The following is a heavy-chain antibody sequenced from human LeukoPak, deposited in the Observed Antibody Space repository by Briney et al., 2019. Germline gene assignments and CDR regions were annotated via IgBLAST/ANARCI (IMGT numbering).Heavy chain of an antibody. CDR2: ISTGSTYT. D-gene: IGHD4-11*01. J-gene: IGHJ4*02. Sequence: GGSLRLSCAAPGFTFSHYYMSWIRQAPGRGLEWVSYISTGSTYTDYADSVKGRLTISRDNAKNSLYLQMTSLGAEDTAVYYCAKGGPDYNKFDSWGQGTPVTVSS. V-gene: IGHV3-11*06. CDR1: GFTFSHYY. CDR3: AKGGPDYNKFDS.